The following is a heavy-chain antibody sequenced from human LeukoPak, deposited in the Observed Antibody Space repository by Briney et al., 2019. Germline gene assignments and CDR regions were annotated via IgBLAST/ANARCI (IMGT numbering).Heavy chain of an antibody. CDR2: IGSSSSYI. V-gene: IGHV3-21*01. CDR3: ARDLYYDILTGYSSFSWNYGMDV. Sequence: GGSLRLSCAASGFTFSSYAMNWVRQAPGKGLEWVSSIGSSSSYIYYADSVKGRFTISRDNAKNSLYLQMNSLRAEDTAVYYCARDLYYDILTGYSSFSWNYGMDVWGQGTTVTVSS. D-gene: IGHD3-9*01. CDR1: GFTFSSYA. J-gene: IGHJ6*02.